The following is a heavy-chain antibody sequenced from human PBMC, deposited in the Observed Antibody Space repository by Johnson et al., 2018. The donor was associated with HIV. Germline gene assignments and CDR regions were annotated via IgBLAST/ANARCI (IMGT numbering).Heavy chain of an antibody. J-gene: IGHJ3*01. V-gene: IGHV3-30-3*01. CDR3: SRGGRAHYGGNFGSFEF. D-gene: IGHD4-23*01. Sequence: QVQLVESGGGVVQPGRSLRLSCAASGFTFSSYAMHWVRQAPGKGLEWVAVISYDGSNKYYADSVKGRFTISMDNAKKSLYLQMNSLRAEDTAVYYWSRGGRAHYGGNFGSFEFWGQGTMVTVSS. CDR1: GFTFSSYA. CDR2: ISYDGSNK.